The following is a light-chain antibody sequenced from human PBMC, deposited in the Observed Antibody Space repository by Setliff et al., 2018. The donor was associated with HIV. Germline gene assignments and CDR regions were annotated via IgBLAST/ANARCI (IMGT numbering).Light chain of an antibody. CDR2: EVR. CDR3: SSYAITNTLP. J-gene: IGLJ1*01. Sequence: QSALAQPASVSGSPGQSITISCTGTSRDVGGYNYVSWYQQHPGKAPKLLIYEVRNRPAGVSDRFSGSKSGNTASLTISWLQADDEANYYCSSYAITNTLPFGTGTKV. CDR1: SRDVGGYNY. V-gene: IGLV2-14*03.